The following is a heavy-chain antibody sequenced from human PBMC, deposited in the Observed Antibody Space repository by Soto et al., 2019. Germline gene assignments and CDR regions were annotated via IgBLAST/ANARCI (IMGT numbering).Heavy chain of an antibody. CDR3: ARDKWLLDAFDI. J-gene: IGHJ3*02. D-gene: IGHD3-22*01. CDR2: IYYIGST. Sequence: SETLSLTCTVSGGSVSSGSYYWSWIRQPPGKGLEWIGYIYYIGSTNYNPSLKSRVTISVDTSKNQFSLKLSSVTAADTAVYYCARDKWLLDAFDIWGQGTMVTVSS. V-gene: IGHV4-61*01. CDR1: GGSVSSGSYY.